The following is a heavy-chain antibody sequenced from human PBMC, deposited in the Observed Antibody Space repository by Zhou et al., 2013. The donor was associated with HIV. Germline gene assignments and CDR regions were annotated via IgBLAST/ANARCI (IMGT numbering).Heavy chain of an antibody. CDR2: IIPIFGTA. J-gene: IGHJ3*02. CDR3: ARDDCGGDCYSLIVDAFDI. CDR1: GGTFSSYA. Sequence: QVQLVQSGAEVKKPGSSVKVSCKASGGTFSSYAISWVRQAPGQGLEWMGRIIPIFGTANYAQKFQGRVTITADESTSTAYMELSSLRSEDTAVYYCARDDCGGDCYSLIVDAFDIWGQGTMVTVSS. D-gene: IGHD2-21*02. V-gene: IGHV1-69*13.